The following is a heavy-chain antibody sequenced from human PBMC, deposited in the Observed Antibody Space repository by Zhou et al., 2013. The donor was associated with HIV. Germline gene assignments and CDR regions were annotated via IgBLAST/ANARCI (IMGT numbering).Heavy chain of an antibody. CDR3: VRDVGPSYYFDY. D-gene: IGHD1-26*01. V-gene: IGHV1-69*12. CDR1: GGTFSNYA. Sequence: QVQLVQSGAEVKKPGSSVKVSCKASGGTFSNYAISWVRQAPGQGLEWMGRTIPIFGPTNYAQKFQGRVTITADESTNTAYMELSSLKSEDTAVYYCVRDVGPSYYFDYWGQGTLVTVSS. J-gene: IGHJ4*02. CDR2: TIPIFGPT.